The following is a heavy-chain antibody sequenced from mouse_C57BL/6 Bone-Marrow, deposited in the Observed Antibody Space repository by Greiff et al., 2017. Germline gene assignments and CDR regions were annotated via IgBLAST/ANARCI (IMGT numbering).Heavy chain of an antibody. CDR1: EYEFPSHD. V-gene: IGHV5-2*03. D-gene: IGHD2-4*01. CDR3: ARHEGLRRLYYFDY. Sequence: EVMLVESGGGLVQPGESLKLSCESNEYEFPSHDMSWVRKTPEKRLELVAAINSDGGSTYYPDTMERRFIISRDTTKKTLYLQMSSLRSEDTALYYCARHEGLRRLYYFDYWGQGTTLTVSS. J-gene: IGHJ2*01. CDR2: INSDGGST.